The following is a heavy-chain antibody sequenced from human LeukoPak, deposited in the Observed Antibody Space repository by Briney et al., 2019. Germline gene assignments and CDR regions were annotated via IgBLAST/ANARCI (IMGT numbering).Heavy chain of an antibody. Sequence: GGSLRLPCAASGFTFRSYWMSWVRQAPGKGLEWVANINQDGSEKYHVDSVKGRFTISRDNAKNSVYPQMNSLTAEDTAVYYCVRDGGTTGYDLLDYWGQGTLLTVSS. J-gene: IGHJ4*02. CDR2: INQDGSEK. CDR3: VRDGGTTGYDLLDY. CDR1: GFTFRSYW. V-gene: IGHV3-7*01. D-gene: IGHD5-12*01.